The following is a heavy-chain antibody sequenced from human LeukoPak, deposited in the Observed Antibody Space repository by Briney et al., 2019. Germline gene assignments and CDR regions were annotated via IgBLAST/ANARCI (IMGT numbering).Heavy chain of an antibody. CDR2: INPNSGGA. CDR3: ARAPWSGYSVFDY. J-gene: IGHJ4*02. Sequence: ASVKVSCKASGYTLTGYYMHWVRQAPGQGLEWMGWINPNSGGANYAQKFQGRVTMTRDTSISTAYMELSRLRSDDTAVYYCARAPWSGYSVFDYWGQGTLVTVSS. V-gene: IGHV1-2*02. CDR1: GYTLTGYY. D-gene: IGHD3-3*01.